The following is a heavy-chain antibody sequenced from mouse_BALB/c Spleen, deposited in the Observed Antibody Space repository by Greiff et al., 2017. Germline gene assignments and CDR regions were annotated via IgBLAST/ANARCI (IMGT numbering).Heavy chain of an antibody. CDR1: GFSLTGYG. Sequence: QVQLKESGPGLVAPSQSLSITCTASGFSLTGYGVNWVRQPPGKGLEWLGMIWGDGSTDYNSALKSRLSISKDNSKSQVFLKMNSLQTDDTARYYCARGYRYDAWFAYWGQGTLVTVSA. D-gene: IGHD2-14*01. J-gene: IGHJ3*01. CDR3: ARGYRYDAWFAY. V-gene: IGHV2-6-7*01. CDR2: IWGDGST.